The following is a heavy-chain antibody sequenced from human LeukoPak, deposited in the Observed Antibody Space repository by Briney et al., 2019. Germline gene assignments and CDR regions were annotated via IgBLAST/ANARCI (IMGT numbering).Heavy chain of an antibody. CDR2: ISAYNGNT. Sequence: GASVKVSCKASGGTFSSYAISWVRQAPGQGLEWMGWISAYNGNTNYAQKLQGRVTMTTDTSTSTAYMELRSLRSDDTAVYYCARGVQYSSSWTPNYFDYWGQGTLVTVSS. J-gene: IGHJ4*02. V-gene: IGHV1-18*01. D-gene: IGHD6-13*01. CDR3: ARGVQYSSSWTPNYFDY. CDR1: GGTFSSYA.